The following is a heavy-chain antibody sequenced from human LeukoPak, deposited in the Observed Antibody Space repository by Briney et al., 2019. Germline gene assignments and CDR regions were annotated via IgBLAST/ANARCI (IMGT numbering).Heavy chain of an antibody. Sequence: GGSLRLSCAASGFPFSSYSMTWVRQAPGKGLEWVANIKPDGTTKFYVDSVKGRFTISRDNALNSLYLQMNSLRAEDTAIYYCARSIPYGTTWYGRSDYWGQGALVTVSS. CDR2: IKPDGTTK. J-gene: IGHJ4*02. CDR1: GFPFSSYS. CDR3: ARSIPYGTTWYGRSDY. D-gene: IGHD6-13*01. V-gene: IGHV3-7*03.